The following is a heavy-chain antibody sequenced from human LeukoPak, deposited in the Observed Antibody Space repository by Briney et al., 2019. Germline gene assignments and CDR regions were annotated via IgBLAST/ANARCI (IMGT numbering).Heavy chain of an antibody. Sequence: SQTLSLTCTVSGGSISSGDYYWSWIRQPPGKGPEWIGYIYYSGSTYYNPSLKSRVTISVDTSKNQFSLKLSSVTAADTAVYYCARVASSSWYYFDYWGQGTLVTVSS. V-gene: IGHV4-30-4*08. CDR2: IYYSGST. J-gene: IGHJ4*02. CDR3: ARVASSSWYYFDY. CDR1: GGSISSGDYY. D-gene: IGHD6-13*01.